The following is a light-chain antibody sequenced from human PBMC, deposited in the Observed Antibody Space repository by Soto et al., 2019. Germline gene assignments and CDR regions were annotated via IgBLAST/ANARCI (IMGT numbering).Light chain of an antibody. CDR1: QSVGSS. CDR2: LAS. V-gene: IGKV3-15*01. CDR3: QQYNHWPPYT. Sequence: EIVMTQSPATLSVSPGERATLSCRASQSVGSSLAWYQQKPGQAPRLLIYLASTRAIGIPARFSGSGSGTEFTLTISSLHSEDFAAYYCQQYNHWPPYTFGQGTRLEIK. J-gene: IGKJ2*01.